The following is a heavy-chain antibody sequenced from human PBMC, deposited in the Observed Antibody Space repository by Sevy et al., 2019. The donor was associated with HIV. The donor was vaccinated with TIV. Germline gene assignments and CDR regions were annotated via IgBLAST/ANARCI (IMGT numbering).Heavy chain of an antibody. Sequence: SETLSLTCAVYGGSFSGYYWSWIRQPPGKGLEWIGEINHSGSTNYNPSLKSRVTISVDTSKNQFSLKLSSVTAADTAVYYCARIESAPHLTTVVTLGYFDYWGQGTLVTVSS. J-gene: IGHJ4*02. V-gene: IGHV4-34*01. D-gene: IGHD4-17*01. CDR2: INHSGST. CDR1: GGSFSGYY. CDR3: ARIESAPHLTTVVTLGYFDY.